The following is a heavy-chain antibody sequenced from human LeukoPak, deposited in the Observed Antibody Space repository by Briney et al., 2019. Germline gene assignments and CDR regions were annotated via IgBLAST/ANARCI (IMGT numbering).Heavy chain of an antibody. V-gene: IGHV4-38-2*01. J-gene: IGHJ4*02. CDR2: IYHSGST. CDR3: ARQGSIVATSVFDY. Sequence: PSETLSLTCAVSGYSISSGYYWGWIRQPPGKGLEWIGSIYHSGSTYYNPSLKSRVTISVDTSKNQFSLKLSSLTAADTAVYYCARQGSIVATSVFDYWGQGTLVTVSS. CDR1: GYSISSGYY. D-gene: IGHD5-12*01.